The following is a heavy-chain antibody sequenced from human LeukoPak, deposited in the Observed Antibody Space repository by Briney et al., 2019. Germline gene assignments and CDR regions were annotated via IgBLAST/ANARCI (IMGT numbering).Heavy chain of an antibody. D-gene: IGHD3-22*01. CDR2: INTNTGNP. CDR3: ARANFRGRYYDSSGYYLHDY. Sequence: ASVKVSCKASGYTFTSYAMNWVRQAPGQGLEWMGWINTNTGNPTYAQGFTGRFVFSLDTSVSTAYLQISSLKAEDTAVYYCARANFRGRYYDSSGYYLHDYWGQGTLVTVSS. J-gene: IGHJ4*02. CDR1: GYTFTSYA. V-gene: IGHV7-4-1*02.